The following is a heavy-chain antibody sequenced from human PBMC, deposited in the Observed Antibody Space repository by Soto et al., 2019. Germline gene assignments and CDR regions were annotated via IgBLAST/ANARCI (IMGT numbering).Heavy chain of an antibody. J-gene: IGHJ4*02. CDR3: ARGGGSPYHNHEFDF. CDR1: GGPINSYY. V-gene: IGHV4-59*01. D-gene: IGHD6-13*01. Sequence: SETLSLTCTVSGGPINSYYWSWIRQPPGRGLEWIGYIYSNGETYYNSSLRSRGTISIDTSKKQFSLRLTSVTAADTAVYYCARGGGSPYHNHEFDFWGQGTLVTVSS. CDR2: IYSNGET.